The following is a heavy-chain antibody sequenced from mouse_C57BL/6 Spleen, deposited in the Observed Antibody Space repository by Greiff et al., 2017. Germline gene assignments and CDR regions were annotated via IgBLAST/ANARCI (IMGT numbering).Heavy chain of an antibody. CDR1: GYAFSSYW. D-gene: IGHD2-1*01. J-gene: IGHJ3*01. CDR2: IYPGDGDT. Sequence: QVQLQQSGAELVKPGASVKISCKASGYAFSSYWMNWVKQRPGKGLEWIGQIYPGDGDTNYNGKFKGKATLTADKSSSTAYMQLSSLTSEDSAVYFCALPGNYGNWDVFAYWGQGTLVTVSA. V-gene: IGHV1-80*01. CDR3: ALPGNYGNWDVFAY.